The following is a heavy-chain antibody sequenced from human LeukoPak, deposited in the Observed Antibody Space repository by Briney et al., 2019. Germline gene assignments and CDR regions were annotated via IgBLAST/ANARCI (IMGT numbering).Heavy chain of an antibody. J-gene: IGHJ4*02. V-gene: IGHV4-59*08. Sequence: PSETLSLTCTVSGGSISTYYWTWLRQPPGEGLEWIGYIHNSVTNSKPSLKSRVTISVDTSKNQSSLKLSSVTAADTAVYYCARYGGYYFDYWGQGTLVTVSS. CDR1: GGSISTYY. CDR2: IHNSVT. D-gene: IGHD3-16*01. CDR3: ARYGGYYFDY.